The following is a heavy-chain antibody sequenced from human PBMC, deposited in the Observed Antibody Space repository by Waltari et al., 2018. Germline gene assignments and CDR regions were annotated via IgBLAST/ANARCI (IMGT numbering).Heavy chain of an antibody. J-gene: IGHJ4*02. CDR3: ASAYDSSGYPVNYYFDY. CDR1: GGSISSGDYY. D-gene: IGHD3-22*01. Sequence: QVQLQESGPGLVKPSQTLSLTCTVSGGSISSGDYYWSWIRQPPGKGLEWIGYIYYSGSTYYNPSLKSRVTISVDTSKNQFSRKLSSVTAADTAVYYCASAYDSSGYPVNYYFDYWGQGTLVTVSS. V-gene: IGHV4-30-4*08. CDR2: IYYSGST.